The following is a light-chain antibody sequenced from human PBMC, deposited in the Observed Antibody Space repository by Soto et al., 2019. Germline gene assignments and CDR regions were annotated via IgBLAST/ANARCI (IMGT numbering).Light chain of an antibody. CDR2: GAS. V-gene: IGKV1-39*01. J-gene: IGKJ4*01. CDR3: QQSYTSPVT. Sequence: DIRMTQSPSSLSVSIGDRVTITCRASQSISTYLNWYEQKPGKAPNLLIYGASTLQSGVPSRFSGGGSGTYFTLTISGLQPEDFGSYYCQQSYTSPVTFGGGTKVDIK. CDR1: QSISTY.